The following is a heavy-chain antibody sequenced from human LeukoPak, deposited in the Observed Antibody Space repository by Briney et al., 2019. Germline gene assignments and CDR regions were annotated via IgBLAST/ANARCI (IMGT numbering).Heavy chain of an antibody. CDR3: ARIARTPSSSSWYVGFDY. CDR2: IYYSGST. D-gene: IGHD6-13*01. CDR1: GGSISSYY. J-gene: IGHJ4*02. Sequence: SETLSLTCTVSGGSISSYYWSWIRQPPGKGLEWIGYIYYSGSTNYNPSLKSRVTISVDTSKNQFSLKLSSVTAADTAVYYCARIARTPSSSSWYVGFDYWGQGTLVTVSS. V-gene: IGHV4-59*08.